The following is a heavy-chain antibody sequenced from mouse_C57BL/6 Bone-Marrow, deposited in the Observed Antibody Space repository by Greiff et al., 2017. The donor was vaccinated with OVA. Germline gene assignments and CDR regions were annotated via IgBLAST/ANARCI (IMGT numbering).Heavy chain of an antibody. Sequence: EVKLQQSGPVLVKPGASVKMSCKASGYTFTDYYMNWVKQSHGKSLEWIGVINPYNGGTSYNQKFKGKATLTVDKSSSTAYMELNSLTSEDSAVYYCARGGSNYDAMDYWGQGTSVTVSS. CDR3: ARGGSNYDAMDY. D-gene: IGHD2-5*01. CDR1: GYTFTDYY. J-gene: IGHJ4*01. V-gene: IGHV1-19*01. CDR2: INPYNGGT.